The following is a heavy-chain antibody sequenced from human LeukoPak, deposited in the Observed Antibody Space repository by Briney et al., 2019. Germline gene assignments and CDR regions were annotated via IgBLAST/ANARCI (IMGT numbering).Heavy chain of an antibody. CDR3: AKGYGPNDY. D-gene: IGHD2-15*01. CDR2: ISGSGDRT. CDR1: GISFSDYA. V-gene: IGHV3-23*01. J-gene: IGHJ4*02. Sequence: PGGSLRLSCAASGISFSDYAMSWVRQTPGKGLEWVPTISGSGDRTYYTDSVKGRFTISRDNSKNTLSLQMDSQRAEDTAVYYCAKGYGPNDYWGQGTLVTVSS.